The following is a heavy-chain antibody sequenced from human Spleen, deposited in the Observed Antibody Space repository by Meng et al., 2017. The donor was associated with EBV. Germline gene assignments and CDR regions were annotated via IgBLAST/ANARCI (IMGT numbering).Heavy chain of an antibody. V-gene: IGHV4-34*01. J-gene: IGHJ4*02. CDR1: GASLRGYH. D-gene: IGHD3-10*01. CDR2: IYHTGST. Sequence: HVQLQLLVAVLLQPSEPLYLPCVALGASLRGYHRSWLRQPPGMGLEWIGEIYHTGSTTYNSSLKSRVTLSLYTSNNQFSLNLSSVTAADTAVYYCARGAWDGSGTRPFDHWGQGTLVTVSS. CDR3: ARGAWDGSGTRPFDH.